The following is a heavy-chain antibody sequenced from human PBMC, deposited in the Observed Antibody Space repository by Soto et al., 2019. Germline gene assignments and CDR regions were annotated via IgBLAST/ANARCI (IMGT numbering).Heavy chain of an antibody. CDR3: AKRGSGSQFDY. J-gene: IGHJ4*02. V-gene: IGHV3-23*01. Sequence: EVQLLESGGGLVQPGGSLRLSCAASGFTFSSYAMSWVRQAPGKGLEWVSVISGSGGSTYYADSVKGRFTISRDNSKNTLYLQMNSLSADDTDVYYCAKRGSGSQFDYWGQGTLVTVSS. CDR1: GFTFSSYA. D-gene: IGHD1-26*01. CDR2: ISGSGGST.